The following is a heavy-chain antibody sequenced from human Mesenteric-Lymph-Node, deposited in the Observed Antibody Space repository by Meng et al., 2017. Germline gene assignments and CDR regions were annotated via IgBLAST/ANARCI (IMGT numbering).Heavy chain of an antibody. V-gene: IGHV3-49*04. CDR1: GFTFGDYA. Sequence: SLKISCTASGFTFGDYAMSWVRQAPGKGLEWVGFIRSKAYGGTTEYAASVKGRFTISRDDSKSIAYLQMNSLKTEDTAVYYCTRDMGTGYSSGWYVYWGQGTLVTVSS. J-gene: IGHJ4*02. CDR2: IRSKAYGGTT. CDR3: TRDMGTGYSSGWYVY. D-gene: IGHD6-19*01.